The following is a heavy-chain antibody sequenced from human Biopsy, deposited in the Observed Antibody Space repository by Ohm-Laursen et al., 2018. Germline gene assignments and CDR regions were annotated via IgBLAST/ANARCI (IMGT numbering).Heavy chain of an antibody. CDR3: AKDRYNYTPIGGFSMDV. J-gene: IGHJ6*02. Sequence: SLRLSCAASGFTLNNYGMQWVRLAPGKGLERVAFIFYDGSNTYYADSVKGRFTISRDNSRDTLYLQMSILRAEDTVVYYCAKDRYNYTPIGGFSMDVWGQGTTVAVSS. V-gene: IGHV3-30*18. CDR1: GFTLNNYG. D-gene: IGHD5-18*01. CDR2: IFYDGSNT.